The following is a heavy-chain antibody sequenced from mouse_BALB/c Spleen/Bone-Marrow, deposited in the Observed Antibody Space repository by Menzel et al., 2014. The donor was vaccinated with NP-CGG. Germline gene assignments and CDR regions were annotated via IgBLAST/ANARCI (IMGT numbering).Heavy chain of an antibody. CDR1: GYSFTSYW. CDR3: ARIYDGYYGVFFDY. D-gene: IGHD2-3*01. CDR2: IHPSDSET. Sequence: VQLQQSGAELVRPGASVKLSCKASGYSFTSYWMSWVKQRPGQGLEWIGMIHPSDSETRLNQKFKDKATLTVDKSSSTAYMQLSSPTSEDSAVYYCARIYDGYYGVFFDYWGQGTTLTVSS. V-gene: IGHV1-61*01. J-gene: IGHJ2*01.